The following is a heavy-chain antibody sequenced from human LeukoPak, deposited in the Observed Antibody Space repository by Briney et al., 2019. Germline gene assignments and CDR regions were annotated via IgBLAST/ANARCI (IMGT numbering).Heavy chain of an antibody. J-gene: IGHJ4*02. D-gene: IGHD3-22*01. V-gene: IGHV4-59*01. Sequence: SETLSLTCTVSGGSISSYYWSWIRQPPGKGLEWIGYIYYSGSTNYNPSLMSRVTISVDTSKNQFSLKLSSVTAADTAVYYCARGAVVVIYDYWGQGTLVTVSS. CDR2: IYYSGST. CDR3: ARGAVVVIYDY. CDR1: GGSISSYY.